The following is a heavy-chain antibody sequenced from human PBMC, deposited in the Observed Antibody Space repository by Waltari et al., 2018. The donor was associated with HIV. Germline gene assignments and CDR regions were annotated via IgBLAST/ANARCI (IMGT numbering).Heavy chain of an antibody. Sequence: QVQLVESVGGVVQPGRSLRLSCAASGFTLSRYAMHGVSQAPGKGLEWVAAMSYDGSYKYYAYFVKGRFTISRDNSKNTLYVQMNSLRAEDTAVYYCARVNPDTAITGGWFDPWGQGTLVTVSA. CDR2: MSYDGSYK. J-gene: IGHJ5*02. CDR1: GFTLSRYA. V-gene: IGHV3-30*04. CDR3: ARVNPDTAITGGWFDP. D-gene: IGHD5-18*01.